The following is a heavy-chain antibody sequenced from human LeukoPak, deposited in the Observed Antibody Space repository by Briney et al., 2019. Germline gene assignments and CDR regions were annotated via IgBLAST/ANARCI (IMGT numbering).Heavy chain of an antibody. D-gene: IGHD6-13*01. Sequence: SETLSLTCTVSGGSISSTSYYWGWIRQPPGKGLEWIVSNYYSGSTYYNPSLKSRVTISIDTSKQQFFLRVSSVTAADTAVYYCVGSSWYLSPNPYYFDYWGQGTRVTVSS. J-gene: IGHJ4*02. CDR1: GGSISSTSYY. CDR2: NYYSGST. V-gene: IGHV4-39*01. CDR3: VGSSWYLSPNPYYFDY.